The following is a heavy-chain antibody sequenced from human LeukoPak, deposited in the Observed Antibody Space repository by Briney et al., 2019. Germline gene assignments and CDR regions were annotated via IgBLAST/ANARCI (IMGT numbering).Heavy chain of an antibody. V-gene: IGHV3-23*01. CDR1: GFTFYNYV. J-gene: IGHJ4*02. CDR3: AKSHGVVITGRFDY. D-gene: IGHD3-22*01. CDR2: ISGSGGNT. Sequence: GGSLRLSCAASGFTFYNYVMTWVRQAPGKGLEWVSAISGSGGNTYYADSVKGRFTISRDNSKNTLFLQMNSLRTEDTAVYYCAKSHGVVITGRFDYWGQGILVTVSS.